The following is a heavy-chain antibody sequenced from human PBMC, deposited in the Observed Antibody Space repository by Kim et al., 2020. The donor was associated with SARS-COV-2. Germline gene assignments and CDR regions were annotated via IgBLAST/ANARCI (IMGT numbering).Heavy chain of an antibody. Sequence: DAVMSRFTISRDNANSSLFLRMSSLRPEDTALYYCAIEKGVSMAFDYWGQGTLVTVSS. V-gene: IGHV3-9*01. CDR3: AIEKGVSMAFDY. D-gene: IGHD2-8*01. J-gene: IGHJ4*02.